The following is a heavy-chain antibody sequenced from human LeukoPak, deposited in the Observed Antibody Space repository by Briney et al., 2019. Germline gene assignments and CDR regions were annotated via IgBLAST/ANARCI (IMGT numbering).Heavy chain of an antibody. CDR3: AKAPHCSSASCYHGGYYLDY. V-gene: IGHV4-61*02. CDR1: GDSISSGSYY. J-gene: IGHJ4*02. D-gene: IGHD2-2*01. Sequence: PSQTLSLTCIVSGDSISSGSYYWSWVRQPAGKGLEWIGRIYTSGSTNYNPSLKSRVTISVDTSKNQFSLKLSSVTAADTAVYYCAKAPHCSSASCYHGGYYLDYWGQGTLVTVSS. CDR2: IYTSGST.